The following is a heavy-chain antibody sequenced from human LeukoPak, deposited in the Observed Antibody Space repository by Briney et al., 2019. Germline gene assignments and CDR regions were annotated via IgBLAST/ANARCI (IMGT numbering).Heavy chain of an antibody. D-gene: IGHD3-16*01. V-gene: IGHV4-39*01. Sequence: SETLSLTCTVSGGSISSSSYYWGWIRQPPGKGLEWIGSIYYSGSTYYNPSLKSRVTISVDTSKNQFSLKLSSVTAADTAVYYCARRLGELSIVYPLGYWGQGTLVTVSS. CDR3: ARRLGELSIVYPLGY. J-gene: IGHJ4*02. CDR1: GGSISSSSYY. CDR2: IYYSGST.